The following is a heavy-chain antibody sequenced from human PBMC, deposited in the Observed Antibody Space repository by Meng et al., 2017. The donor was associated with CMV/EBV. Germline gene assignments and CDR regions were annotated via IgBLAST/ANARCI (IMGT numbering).Heavy chain of an antibody. J-gene: IGHJ5*02. CDR3: ARGIAAAGTWGWFDP. V-gene: IGHV1-2*02. CDR1: GYTFTGYY. Sequence: HLVQSGAEVVKPGDSVRVSCKGSGYTFTGYYMHWVRQAPGQGLEWMGWINPNSGGTHFVQKFQGRVTMTRDTYISTTYMELSGLRSDDTAVYYCARGIAAAGTWGWFDPWGQGTLVTVSS. CDR2: INPNSGGT. D-gene: IGHD6-13*01.